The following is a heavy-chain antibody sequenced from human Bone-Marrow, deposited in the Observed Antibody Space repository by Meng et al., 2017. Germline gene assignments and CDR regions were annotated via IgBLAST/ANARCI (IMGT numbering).Heavy chain of an antibody. D-gene: IGHD2-2*01. Sequence: SETLSLTCTVSGFSINSAYFWGWIRQPPGKGLEWIGYIYYSGSTNYNPSLKSRVTISVDTSKNQFSLKLSSVTAADTAVYYCARDARRAAAPFDIWGQGTMVTVSS. J-gene: IGHJ3*02. CDR1: GFSINSAYF. V-gene: IGHV4-61*01. CDR2: IYYSGST. CDR3: ARDARRAAAPFDI.